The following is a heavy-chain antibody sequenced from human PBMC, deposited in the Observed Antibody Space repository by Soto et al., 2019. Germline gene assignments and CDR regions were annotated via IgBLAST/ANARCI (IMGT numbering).Heavy chain of an antibody. D-gene: IGHD3-3*01. V-gene: IGHV3-21*01. CDR2: ISSSSSYI. J-gene: IGHJ6*02. CDR1: GFTSSSYS. Sequence: NPGGSLRLSCAASGFTSSSYSMNWVRQAPGKGLEWVSSISSSSSYIYYADSVKGRFTISRDNAKNSLYLQMNCLRAEDTAVYYCARDKNGDDFWSGYDVWGQGTTVTVSS. CDR3: ARDKNGDDFWSGYDV.